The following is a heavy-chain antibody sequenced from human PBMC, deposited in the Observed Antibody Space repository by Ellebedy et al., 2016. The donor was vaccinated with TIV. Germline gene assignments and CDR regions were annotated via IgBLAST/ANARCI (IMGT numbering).Heavy chain of an antibody. Sequence: GGSLRLSCAASGFTFNSYWMSWVRQAPGKGLEWVANINQEGSRIYYVDSVKGRFTISRDNAKNSVFLRMNTLRVEDTAVYHCARDGAYGDYSPGYYGMDGWGQGTTVTVSS. V-gene: IGHV3-7*03. CDR2: INQEGSRI. CDR1: GFTFNSYW. CDR3: ARDGAYGDYSPGYYGMDG. J-gene: IGHJ6*02. D-gene: IGHD3-22*01.